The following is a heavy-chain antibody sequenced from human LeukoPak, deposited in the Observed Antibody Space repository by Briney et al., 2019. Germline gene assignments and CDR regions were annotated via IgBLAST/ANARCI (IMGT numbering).Heavy chain of an antibody. J-gene: IGHJ4*02. V-gene: IGHV3-11*01. CDR3: ARGPPYYDSSGYPGDY. CDR1: GFTFGDYT. Sequence: GGSLRLSCAASGFTFGDYTMNWVRQAPGKGLEWVSYISSSGSTVYYADSVKGRFTISRDNAKNSLYLQMNNLRAEDTAVYYCARGPPYYDSSGYPGDYWGQGTLVTVSS. D-gene: IGHD3-22*01. CDR2: ISSSGSTV.